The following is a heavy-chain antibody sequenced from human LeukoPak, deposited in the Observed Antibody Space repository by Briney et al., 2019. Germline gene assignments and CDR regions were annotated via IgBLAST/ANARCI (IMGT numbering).Heavy chain of an antibody. CDR3: ARDGGLYDILTGFPLRYYGMDV. CDR1: GFTFSDYY. CDR2: ISSSGSTI. J-gene: IGHJ6*02. D-gene: IGHD3-9*01. V-gene: IGHV3-11*01. Sequence: GGSLRPSCAASGFTFSDYYMSWIRQAPGKGLEWVSYISSSGSTIYYADSVKGRFTISRDNAKNSLYLQMNSLRAEDTAVYYCARDGGLYDILTGFPLRYYGMDVWGQGTTVTVSS.